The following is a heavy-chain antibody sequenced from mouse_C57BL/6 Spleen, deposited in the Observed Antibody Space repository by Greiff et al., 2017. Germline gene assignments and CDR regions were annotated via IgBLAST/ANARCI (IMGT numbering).Heavy chain of an antibody. CDR3: ARGYYGSSSLDY. CDR2: IDPSDSYT. CDR1: GYTFTSYW. V-gene: IGHV1-69*01. Sequence: VQLQQPGAELVMPGASVKLSCKASGYTFTSYWMRWVKQRPGQGLEWIGEIDPSDSYTNYNQKFKGKSTLTVDKSSSTAYMQLSSLTSEDSAVYYCARGYYGSSSLDYWGQGTTRTVSS. J-gene: IGHJ2*01. D-gene: IGHD1-1*01.